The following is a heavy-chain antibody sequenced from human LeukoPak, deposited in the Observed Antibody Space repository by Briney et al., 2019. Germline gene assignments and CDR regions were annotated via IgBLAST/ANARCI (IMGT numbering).Heavy chain of an antibody. CDR1: GYTFTNYG. Sequence: ASVKVSCKASGYTFTNYGLSWVRQTPGQGPEWMGWISGYNGNTKYVQKLQGRVTMTRDTSTTTAYMELSSLRSEDTAVYYCARRPSGYSSGYWYFDLWGRGTLVTVSS. V-gene: IGHV1-18*01. CDR2: ISGYNGNT. J-gene: IGHJ2*01. CDR3: ARRPSGYSSGYWYFDL. D-gene: IGHD6-19*01.